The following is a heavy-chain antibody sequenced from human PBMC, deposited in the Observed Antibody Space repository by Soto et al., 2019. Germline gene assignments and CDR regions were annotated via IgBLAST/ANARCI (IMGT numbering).Heavy chain of an antibody. V-gene: IGHV3-21*01. D-gene: IGHD2-8*02. CDR3: ARDSGDYYMDV. Sequence: GGSLRLSCAASGFTFSSYSMNWVRQAPGKGLEWVSSISSSSSYIYYADSVKGRFTISRDNAKNSLYLQMNSLRAEDTAVYYCARDSGDYYMDVWGKGTTVTVSS. CDR2: ISSSSSYI. J-gene: IGHJ6*03. CDR1: GFTFSSYS.